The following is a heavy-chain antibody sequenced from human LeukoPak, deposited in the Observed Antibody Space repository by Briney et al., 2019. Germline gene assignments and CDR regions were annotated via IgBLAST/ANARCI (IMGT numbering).Heavy chain of an antibody. CDR3: ARVGAEKVGSPLNY. V-gene: IGHV1-2*02. CDR1: GYTFTGYY. CDR2: INPNSGGT. Sequence: GASVKVSCKASGYTFTGYYMHWVRQAPGQGLEWMGWINPNSGGTNYAQKFQGRVTMTRDTTISTAYMELSRLRSDDTAVYYCARVGAEKVGSPLNYWGQGTLATVSS. D-gene: IGHD1-26*01. J-gene: IGHJ4*02.